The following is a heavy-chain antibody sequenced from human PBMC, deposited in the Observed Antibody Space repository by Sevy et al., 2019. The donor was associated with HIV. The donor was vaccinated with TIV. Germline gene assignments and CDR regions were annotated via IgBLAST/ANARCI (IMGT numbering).Heavy chain of an antibody. CDR1: GGSFSGYY. D-gene: IGHD3-10*01. V-gene: IGHV4-34*01. Sequence: SETLSLTCAVYGGSFSGYYWSWIRQPPGKGLEWIGEINHSGSTNYNPSLKSRVTISVDTSKNQFSLKLSSVTAADTAVYYCLTGLGTMVRGAYLNWFDPWGQGTLVTVSS. CDR3: LTGLGTMVRGAYLNWFDP. CDR2: INHSGST. J-gene: IGHJ5*02.